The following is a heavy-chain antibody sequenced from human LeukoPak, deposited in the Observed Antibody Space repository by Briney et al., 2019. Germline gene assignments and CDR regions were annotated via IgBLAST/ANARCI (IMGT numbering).Heavy chain of an antibody. V-gene: IGHV4-39*07. D-gene: IGHD1-26*01. CDR2: IYYNGRS. J-gene: IGHJ5*02. CDR3: TKDSFGAVRDS. CDR1: GDSTSDNNFY. Sequence: SQTLSPTCTVSGDSTSDNNFYSGSARQSPKNGLEWIASIYYNGRSLYNPSRRSRVTISLDAPKNQIFLKLSSVTAADTAVYYCTKDSFGAVRDSWGRGILVTVSS.